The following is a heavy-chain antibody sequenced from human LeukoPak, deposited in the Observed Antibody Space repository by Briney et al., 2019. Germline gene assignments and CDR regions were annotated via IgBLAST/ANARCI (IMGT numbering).Heavy chain of an antibody. CDR3: ARSHYDPEKNAFDI. J-gene: IGHJ3*02. Sequence: ASVKVSCKASGYTFTSYYMHWVRQSPGQGLEWMGWINPNSGGTNYAQKFQGRVTMTRDTSISTAYMELSRLRSDDTAVYYCARSHYDPEKNAFDIWGQGTMVTVSS. CDR2: INPNSGGT. CDR1: GYTFTSYY. D-gene: IGHD3-22*01. V-gene: IGHV1-2*02.